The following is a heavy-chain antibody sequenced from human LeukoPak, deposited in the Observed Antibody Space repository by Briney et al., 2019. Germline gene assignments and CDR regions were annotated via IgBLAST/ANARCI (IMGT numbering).Heavy chain of an antibody. CDR1: GYTFTSCY. J-gene: IGHJ4*02. CDR3: VREFVVGTFDY. D-gene: IGHD2-15*01. Sequence: ASVKVSCKASGYTFTSCYIHWMRQTPGKAFGWMGVSYPDAGTTDHGQRFRDRFVMTADTATSTVYMELSSLTSEDTGVYYCVREFVVGTFDYWGQGALITVSA. V-gene: IGHV1-46*01. CDR2: SYPDAGTT.